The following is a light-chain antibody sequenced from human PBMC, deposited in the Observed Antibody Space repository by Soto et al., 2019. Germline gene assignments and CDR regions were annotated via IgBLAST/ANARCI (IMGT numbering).Light chain of an antibody. Sequence: IVLTKSPAPLSLSPGERATLSCRASQSVSGSRLAWYQQKPGQAPRLLIYGAFNRVTGIPDRFSGSGSGTDFTLTISRLEPEDFAVFYCQQYGSSPSPFGQGTKVDVK. CDR3: QQYGSSPSP. J-gene: IGKJ1*01. CDR1: QSVSGSR. CDR2: GAF. V-gene: IGKV3-20*01.